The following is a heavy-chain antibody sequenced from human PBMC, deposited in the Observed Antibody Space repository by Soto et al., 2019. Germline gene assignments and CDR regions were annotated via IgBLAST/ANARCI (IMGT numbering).Heavy chain of an antibody. V-gene: IGHV1-3*01. Sequence: QVQLVQSGAEVKKPGASVKVSCKASGYTFTNYAMHWVRQAPGQRLEWMGWINAGNGNTKYSQKFQGRVTITRDTSATTAYMELSSLRSEDTAVYYCASSNIAAAPYGMDVWGQGTTVTVSS. CDR3: ASSNIAAAPYGMDV. D-gene: IGHD6-13*01. CDR2: INAGNGNT. CDR1: GYTFTNYA. J-gene: IGHJ6*02.